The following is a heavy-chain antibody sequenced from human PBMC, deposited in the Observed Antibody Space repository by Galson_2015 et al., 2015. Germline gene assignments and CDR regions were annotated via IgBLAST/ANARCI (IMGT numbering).Heavy chain of an antibody. CDR1: GFTFSSYR. Sequence: SLRLSCAASGFTFSSYRMNWVRQAPGKGLEWVSYISSSSSTIYYADSVKGRFTISRDNAKNSLYLQMNSLRDEDTAVYYCAREDIVLMVYPGFLDVWGQGTTVTVSS. D-gene: IGHD2-8*01. CDR3: AREDIVLMVYPGFLDV. J-gene: IGHJ6*02. V-gene: IGHV3-48*02. CDR2: ISSSSSTI.